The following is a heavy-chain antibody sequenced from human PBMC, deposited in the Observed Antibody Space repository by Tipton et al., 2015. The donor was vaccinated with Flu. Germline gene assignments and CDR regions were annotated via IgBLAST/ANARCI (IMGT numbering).Heavy chain of an antibody. D-gene: IGHD3-10*01. CDR3: ARASGSGTYVIFDY. CDR2: IYTSGSA. Sequence: LRLSCTVSGGSMSSYYWSWIRQPAGKGLEWIGRIYTSGSAIHNPSLKSRVTMSVDTSKNQFSLKLSSVTAADTAVYYCARASGSGTYVIFDYWGQGTLVTVSS. CDR1: GGSMSSYY. J-gene: IGHJ4*02. V-gene: IGHV4-4*07.